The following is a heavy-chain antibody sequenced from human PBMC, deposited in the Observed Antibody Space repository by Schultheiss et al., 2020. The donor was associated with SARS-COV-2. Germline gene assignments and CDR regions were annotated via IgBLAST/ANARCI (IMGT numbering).Heavy chain of an antibody. D-gene: IGHD5-18*01. CDR1: GGSISSYY. CDR2: IYYSGNT. J-gene: IGHJ6*02. CDR3: ARGYSYGFYYYYGMDV. V-gene: IGHV4-59*01. Sequence: SETLSLTCTVSGGSISSYYWSWIRQPPGKGLEWIGYIYYSGNTNYNPSLKSRVTISVDTSKNQFSLKLTSLTAADTAVYYCARGYSYGFYYYYGMDVWGQGTTVTVSS.